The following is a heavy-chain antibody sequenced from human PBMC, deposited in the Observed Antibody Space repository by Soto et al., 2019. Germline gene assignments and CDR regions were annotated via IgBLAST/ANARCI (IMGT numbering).Heavy chain of an antibody. CDR2: INHSGST. CDR1: GGSFSGYY. J-gene: IGHJ3*02. CDR3: ARTGYSSGWYKAAFDI. Sequence: SETLSLTCAVYGGSFSGYYWSWIRQPPGKGLEWIGEINHSGSTNYNPSLKSRVTISVDTSKNQFSLKLSSVTAADTAVYFCARTGYSSGWYKAAFDIWGQGTMVTVSS. D-gene: IGHD6-19*01. V-gene: IGHV4-34*01.